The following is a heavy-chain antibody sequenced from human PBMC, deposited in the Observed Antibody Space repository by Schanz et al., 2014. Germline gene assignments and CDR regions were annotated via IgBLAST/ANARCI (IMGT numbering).Heavy chain of an antibody. CDR1: GFTFSNYG. Sequence: QIQLVESGGGVVQPGRSLRLSCAASGFTFSNYGMHWVRQAPGKGLEWVAVIWHDGNNKYYADSVKGRFTISRDNSKNTLYLQMSSLRAEDTAVYYCAKCIGWYGRCAFDIWGQGTMVTVSS. V-gene: IGHV3-33*06. D-gene: IGHD6-19*01. CDR2: IWHDGNNK. CDR3: AKCIGWYGRCAFDI. J-gene: IGHJ3*02.